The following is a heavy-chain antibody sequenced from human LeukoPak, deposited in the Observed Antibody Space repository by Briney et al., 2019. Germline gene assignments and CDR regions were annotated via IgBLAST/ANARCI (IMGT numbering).Heavy chain of an antibody. CDR3: AKAPVTSCRGAFCYPFDY. CDR1: GFTFSSYS. Sequence: GGSLRLSCAASGFTFSSYSMNWVRQAPGKGLEWVSAMSSSDDGRYYAASVRGRFTISRDTSRSTLYLQMNSLRAEDAAVYYCAKAPVTSCRGAFCYPFDYWGQGTLVTVSS. D-gene: IGHD2-15*01. J-gene: IGHJ4*02. CDR2: MSSSDDGR. V-gene: IGHV3-23*01.